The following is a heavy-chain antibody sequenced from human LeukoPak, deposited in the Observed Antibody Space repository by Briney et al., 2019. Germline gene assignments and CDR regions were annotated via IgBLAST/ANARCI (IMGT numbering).Heavy chain of an antibody. D-gene: IGHD1-14*01. J-gene: IGHJ3*02. CDR2: ILSSGST. CDR3: ARTNQISETAFDI. Sequence: SETLSLTCTVSGSSISSYSWSWIRQPPGKGLEWIGYILSSGSTNYNPSVKSRVTISVDTSKNQFSLKLSSVTAADTAVYYCARTNQISETAFDIWGQGTMVIVTS. CDR1: GSSISSYS. V-gene: IGHV4-59*01.